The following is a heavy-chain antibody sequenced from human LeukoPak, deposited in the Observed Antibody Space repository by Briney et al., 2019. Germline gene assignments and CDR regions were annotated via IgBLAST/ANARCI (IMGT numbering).Heavy chain of an antibody. CDR3: ARQFRDSSGYYSYYFDY. V-gene: IGHV5-51*07. CDR1: GYTFTTSW. Sequence: GESLHFSCKGSGYTFTTSWIGCVHQLPGRGLELMGIIYPGDSDTRYSPSFQGQVTISADKSISTAYLQWSSLKASDTAMYYCARQFRDSSGYYSYYFDYWGQGTLVTVSS. CDR2: IYPGDSDT. D-gene: IGHD3-22*01. J-gene: IGHJ4*02.